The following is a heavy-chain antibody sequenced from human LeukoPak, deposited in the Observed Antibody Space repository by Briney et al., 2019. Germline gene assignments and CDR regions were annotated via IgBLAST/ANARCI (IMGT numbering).Heavy chain of an antibody. D-gene: IGHD3-22*01. J-gene: IGHJ3*02. CDR2: INHSGST. V-gene: IGHV4-34*01. Sequence: PSETLSLTCAVYGGSFSGYYWSWIRQPPGKGLEWIGEINHSGSTNYNPSLKSRVTISVDTSKNQFSLKLSSVTAADTAVYYCARADDYYYDSSGYPNAFDIWGQGTMVTVSS. CDR1: GGSFSGYY. CDR3: ARADDYYYDSSGYPNAFDI.